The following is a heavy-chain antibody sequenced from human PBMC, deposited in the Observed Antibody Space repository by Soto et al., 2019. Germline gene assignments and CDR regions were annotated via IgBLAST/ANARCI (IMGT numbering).Heavy chain of an antibody. CDR3: ARLRPDYGDDVVYFEY. J-gene: IGHJ4*02. Sequence: PSETLSLTCTVSGGSVSSGSYYWSWIRQPPGKGLEWIGYVYYSGSTWYSPSLKRRVTMSVDTSKNQFSLKLSSVTAADTALYYCARLRPDYGDDVVYFEYWGQGTLVTVSS. D-gene: IGHD4-17*01. V-gene: IGHV4-61*01. CDR2: VYYSGST. CDR1: GGSVSSGSYY.